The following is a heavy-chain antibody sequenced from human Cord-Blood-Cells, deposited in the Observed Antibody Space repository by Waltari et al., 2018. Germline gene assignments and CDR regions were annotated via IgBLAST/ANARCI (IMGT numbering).Heavy chain of an antibody. Sequence: QVQLVESGGGVVQPGRSLRLSCAASGFTFSSYAMHWLRQAPGKGLEWVAVISYDGSNKYSADSVKGRFTISRDNSKNTLYLQMNSLRAEDTAVYYCARGGRGLLWFGESFDYWGQGTLVTVSS. D-gene: IGHD3-10*01. J-gene: IGHJ4*02. V-gene: IGHV3-30*04. CDR1: GFTFSSYA. CDR2: ISYDGSNK. CDR3: ARGGRGLLWFGESFDY.